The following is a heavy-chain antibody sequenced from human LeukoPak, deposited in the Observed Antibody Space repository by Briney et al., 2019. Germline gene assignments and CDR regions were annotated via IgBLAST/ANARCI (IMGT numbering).Heavy chain of an antibody. CDR3: ARDLYSSSWGYFDY. CDR2: IYTSGST. CDR1: GGSISSGGYS. Sequence: SETLSLTCAVSGGSISSGGYSWSWIRQPAGKGLEWIGRIYTSGSTNYNPSLKSRVTMSVDTSKNQFSLKLSSVTAADTAVYYCARDLYSSSWGYFDYWGQGTLVTVSS. J-gene: IGHJ4*02. V-gene: IGHV4-61*02. D-gene: IGHD6-13*01.